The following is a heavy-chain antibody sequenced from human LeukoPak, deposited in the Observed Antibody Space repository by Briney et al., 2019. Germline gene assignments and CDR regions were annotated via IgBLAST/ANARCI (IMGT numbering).Heavy chain of an antibody. D-gene: IGHD2-2*01. CDR1: GFTFSSYG. V-gene: IGHV3-33*01. J-gene: IGHJ3*02. Sequence: PGGSLRLSCAASGFTFSSYGMHWVRQAPGKGLEWVAVIWNDGINKYYADSVKGRFTISRDNSKNTLYLQMNSLRAEDTAVYYCARAGVPAAIKSGAFDIWGQGIMVTVSS. CDR2: IWNDGINK. CDR3: ARAGVPAAIKSGAFDI.